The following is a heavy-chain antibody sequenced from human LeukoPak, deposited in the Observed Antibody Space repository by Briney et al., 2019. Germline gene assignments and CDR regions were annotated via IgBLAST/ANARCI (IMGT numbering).Heavy chain of an antibody. V-gene: IGHV3-48*03. CDR1: GFTFSSYE. J-gene: IGHJ6*03. CDR2: ISSSGSTI. CDR3: ARAEKSYYYYYYYMDV. Sequence: GGSLRLSCAASGFTFSSYEMNWVRQAPGKGLEWGSYISSSGSTIYYADSVKGRFTISRDNAKNSLYLQMNSLRAEDTAVYYCARAEKSYYYYYYYMDVWGKGTTVTVSS.